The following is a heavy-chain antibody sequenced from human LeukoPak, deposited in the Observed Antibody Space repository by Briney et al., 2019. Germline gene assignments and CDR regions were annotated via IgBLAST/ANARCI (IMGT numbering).Heavy chain of an antibody. Sequence: SETLSLTCGVYGWSFNDYYWNWIRQPPGKGLEWIGEINARGDTDYNPSLKSRVTLSVDTSMNQFSLRLTSMIAADTAVYYCARGQVPAGRGDNWFDPWGQGTLVTVS. D-gene: IGHD2-2*01. J-gene: IGHJ5*02. CDR1: GWSFNDYY. V-gene: IGHV4-34*01. CDR3: ARGQVPAGRGDNWFDP. CDR2: INARGDT.